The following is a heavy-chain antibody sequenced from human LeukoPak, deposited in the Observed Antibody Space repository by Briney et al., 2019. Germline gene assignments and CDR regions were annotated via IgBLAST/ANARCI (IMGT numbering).Heavy chain of an antibody. CDR2: FDPADNET. CDR3: ASGYSDSSAYDYVRDVFDI. V-gene: IGHV1-24*01. CDR1: GYSFTSHY. Sequence: GASVKVSCKASGYSFTSHYMHWVRQAPGQGLEWMGRFDPADNETIYAQKFQGRVTMTEDTSTDTAYMELSSLRSEDTAVYYCASGYSDSSAYDYVRDVFDIWGQGTMVTISS. D-gene: IGHD3-22*01. J-gene: IGHJ3*02.